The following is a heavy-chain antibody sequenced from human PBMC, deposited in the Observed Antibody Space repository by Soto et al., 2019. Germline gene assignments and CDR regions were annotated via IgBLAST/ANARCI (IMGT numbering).Heavy chain of an antibody. Sequence: GGSLRLSCAASGFTFSSYWMSWVRQAPGKGLEWVANIKQDGSEKYYVDSVKGRFTISRDNAKNSLYLQMNSLRAEDTAVYYCARVYCSGGSCYSGQLRYYMDVWGKGTTVTVSS. J-gene: IGHJ6*03. CDR3: ARVYCSGGSCYSGQLRYYMDV. V-gene: IGHV3-7*01. D-gene: IGHD2-15*01. CDR2: IKQDGSEK. CDR1: GFTFSSYW.